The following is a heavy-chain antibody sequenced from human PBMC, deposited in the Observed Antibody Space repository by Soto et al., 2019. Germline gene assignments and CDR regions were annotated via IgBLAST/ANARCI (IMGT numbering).Heavy chain of an antibody. Sequence: GGSLRLSCAASGFIFTSYSMVWVRLAPGKGLEWVASISSGTDSIFHADSVKGRFTVSRDNAKNSVFLQMNNLRAEDTAVYFCARDRSADRFVQYFQHWGQGTQVTVSS. CDR2: ISSGTDSI. CDR3: ARDRSADRFVQYFQH. V-gene: IGHV3-21*01. D-gene: IGHD6-19*01. J-gene: IGHJ1*01. CDR1: GFIFTSYS.